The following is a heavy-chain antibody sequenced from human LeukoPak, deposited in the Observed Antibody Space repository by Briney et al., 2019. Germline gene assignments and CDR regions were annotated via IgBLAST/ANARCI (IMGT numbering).Heavy chain of an antibody. D-gene: IGHD7-27*01. J-gene: IGHJ4*02. CDR2: IYSGGST. Sequence: GGSLRLSCAASGLTVSSNYMSWVRQAPGKGLEWVSIIYSGGSTYYADSVKGRFTISRDNSKNTLYLQMNSLRAEDTAVYYCARADWGYPMYYFDYCGQGTLVTVSS. CDR1: GLTVSSNY. V-gene: IGHV3-66*01. CDR3: ARADWGYPMYYFDY.